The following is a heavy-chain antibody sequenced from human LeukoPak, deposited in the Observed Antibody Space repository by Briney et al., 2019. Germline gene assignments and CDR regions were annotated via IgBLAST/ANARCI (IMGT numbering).Heavy chain of an antibody. D-gene: IGHD6-13*01. CDR1: GFTFSSYG. V-gene: IGHV3-30*03. J-gene: IGHJ3*02. CDR2: ISYDGSNK. CDR3: ARDGAAGRGDAFDI. Sequence: PGGSLRLSCAASGFTFSSYGMHWVRQAPGKGLEWVAVISYDGSNKYYADSVKGRFTISRDNSKNTLYLQMNSPGAEDTTVYYCARDGAAGRGDAFDIWGQGTMVTVSS.